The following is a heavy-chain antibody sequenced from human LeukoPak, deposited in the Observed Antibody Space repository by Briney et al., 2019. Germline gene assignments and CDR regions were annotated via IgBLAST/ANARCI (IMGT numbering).Heavy chain of an antibody. CDR1: GYAFTAYY. J-gene: IGHJ5*02. CDR2: INPNSGGT. Sequence: ASVKVSCKASGYAFTAYYLVWVRQAPGQGLEWMGWINPNSGGTNYAQKFQGRVTMTMDTSISTAYMELSRLRSDDTAVYYCARDLPGYCSSTSCYQDSWGQGTLVTVSS. D-gene: IGHD2-2*01. V-gene: IGHV1-2*02. CDR3: ARDLPGYCSSTSCYQDS.